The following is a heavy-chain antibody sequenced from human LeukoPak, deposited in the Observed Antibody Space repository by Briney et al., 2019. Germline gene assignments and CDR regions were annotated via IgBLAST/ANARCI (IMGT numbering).Heavy chain of an antibody. CDR2: IRYDGSNK. Sequence: GGSLRLSCAASGFTFSSYGMHWVRQAPGKGLEWVAFIRYDGSNKYYADSVRGRFTISRDNSKNTLYLQMNSLRAEDTAVYYCAKTGPYSSGWYRGTIDYWGQGTLVTVSS. D-gene: IGHD6-19*01. J-gene: IGHJ4*02. V-gene: IGHV3-30*02. CDR1: GFTFSSYG. CDR3: AKTGPYSSGWYRGTIDY.